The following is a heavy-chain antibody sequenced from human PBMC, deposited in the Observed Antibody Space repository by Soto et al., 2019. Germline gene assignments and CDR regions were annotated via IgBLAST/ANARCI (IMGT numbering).Heavy chain of an antibody. V-gene: IGHV3-74*01. Sequence: GGSLRLSCAASGFTFSSYWMHWVRQTPGKGLVWVSRIDIAGSTTTYADSVKGRFTISRDNAKNTLYLQMNSLRAEDTAVYYCARDQTVVGPTTFDYCGKGTPGTASS. D-gene: IGHD6-19*01. J-gene: IGHJ4*02. CDR2: IDIAGSTT. CDR1: GFTFSSYW. CDR3: ARDQTVVGPTTFDY.